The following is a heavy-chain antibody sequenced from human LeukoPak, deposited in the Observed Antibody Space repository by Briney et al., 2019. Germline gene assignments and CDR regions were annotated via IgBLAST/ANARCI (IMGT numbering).Heavy chain of an antibody. Sequence: PGESLRLSCAASGFTLSSYWMSWVRQASGKGLEWVANIDQDGSSKYYVDSVKGRFTISRDDAKNSLYLQMNSLRAEDTAVYYCARDLFSGSYYEDFWGQGTLVTVSS. V-gene: IGHV3-7*01. CDR3: ARDLFSGSYYEDF. D-gene: IGHD1-26*01. J-gene: IGHJ4*02. CDR1: GFTLSSYW. CDR2: IDQDGSSK.